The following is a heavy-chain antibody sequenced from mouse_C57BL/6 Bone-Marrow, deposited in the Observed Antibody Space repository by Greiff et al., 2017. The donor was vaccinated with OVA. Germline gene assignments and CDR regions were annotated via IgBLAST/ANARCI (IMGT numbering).Heavy chain of an antibody. J-gene: IGHJ2*01. CDR1: GFTFSSYA. D-gene: IGHD1-1*01. CDR2: ISSGGDYI. V-gene: IGHV5-9-1*02. Sequence: EVKVVESGEGLVKPGGSLKLSCAASGFTFSSYAMSWVRQTPEKRLEWVAYISSGGDYIYYADTVKGRFTISRDNARNTLYLQMSSLKSEDTAMYYCTRGRYGSSFLDDWGQGTTLTVSS. CDR3: TRGRYGSSFLDD.